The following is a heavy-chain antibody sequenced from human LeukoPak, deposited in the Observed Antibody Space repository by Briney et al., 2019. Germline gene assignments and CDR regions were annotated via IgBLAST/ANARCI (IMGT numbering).Heavy chain of an antibody. CDR1: GGSISSGGYS. J-gene: IGHJ3*02. CDR2: IYHSGST. D-gene: IGHD2-21*01. Sequence: PSETLSLTCAVSGGSISSGGYSWSWIRQPPGKGLEWIGYIYHSGSTYYNPSLKSRVTISIDRSKNQFSLKLSSVTAADTAVYYCARAPFPNDAFDIWGQGTMVTVSS. CDR3: ARAPFPNDAFDI. V-gene: IGHV4-30-2*01.